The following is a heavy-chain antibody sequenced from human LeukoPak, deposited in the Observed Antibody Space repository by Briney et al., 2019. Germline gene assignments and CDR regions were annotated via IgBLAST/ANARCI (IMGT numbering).Heavy chain of an antibody. CDR3: AKVSWSRSSPDS. J-gene: IGHJ5*02. CDR1: GFTSSDFD. D-gene: IGHD6-13*01. V-gene: IGHV3-23*01. CDR2: IRDRGGNT. Sequence: GGSLRLSCGVCGFTSSDFDMSWVRQAPGKGLQWVSAIRDRGGNTYYSDSVKVRFTMSRDTSKNTLYLQMNSLRVEDTAKYYCAKVSWSRSSPDSWGQGTLVTVSS.